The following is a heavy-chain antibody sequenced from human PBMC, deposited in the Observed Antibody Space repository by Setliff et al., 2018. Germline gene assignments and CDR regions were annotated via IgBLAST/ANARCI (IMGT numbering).Heavy chain of an antibody. Sequence: SETLSLTCSVSGGAVSGDYWTWIRQPPGKGLEYIGYINYSGSTNYNPSLKSRVTILGDTSKNQVSLRLSSVTAADTAVYYCATRKSSGRLYYMDVWGKGTTVTVSS. D-gene: IGHD1-26*01. V-gene: IGHV4-59*02. CDR3: ATRKSSGRLYYMDV. CDR1: GGAVSGDY. CDR2: INYSGST. J-gene: IGHJ6*03.